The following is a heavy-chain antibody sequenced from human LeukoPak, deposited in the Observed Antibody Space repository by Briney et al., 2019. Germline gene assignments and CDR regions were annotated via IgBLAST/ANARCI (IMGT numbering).Heavy chain of an antibody. Sequence: PGGSLRLSCAASGFTFRSYAMSWVRQAPGKGLEWVSAISGSGGSTYYADSVKGRFTISRDNSKNTLYLQMNSLRAEDTAVYYCAKDRKVYGSGSYYSPLDYWGQGTLVTVSS. CDR1: GFTFRSYA. D-gene: IGHD3-10*01. J-gene: IGHJ4*02. CDR3: AKDRKVYGSGSYYSPLDY. CDR2: ISGSGGST. V-gene: IGHV3-23*01.